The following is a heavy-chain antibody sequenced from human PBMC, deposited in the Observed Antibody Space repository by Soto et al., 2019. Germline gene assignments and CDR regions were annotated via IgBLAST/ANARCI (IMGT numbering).Heavy chain of an antibody. CDR2: INPNSGGT. CDR1: GYTFTGYY. J-gene: IGHJ4*02. CDR3: ARGDHIYYDILTGSFGLGYFDY. Sequence: ASVKVSCKASGYTFTGYYMHWVRQAPGQGLEWMGWINPNSGGTNYAQKFQGWVTMTRDRSISTAYMELSRLRSDDTAVYYCARGDHIYYDILTGSFGLGYFDYWGQGTLVTVSS. D-gene: IGHD3-9*01. V-gene: IGHV1-2*04.